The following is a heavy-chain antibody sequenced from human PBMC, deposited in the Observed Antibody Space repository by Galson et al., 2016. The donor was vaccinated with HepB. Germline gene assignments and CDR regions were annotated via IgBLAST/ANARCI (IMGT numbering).Heavy chain of an antibody. Sequence: SVKVSCKASGGTFSDHAIGWVRQVPRQGLEWMGRIIPILGIYNYAHSFQGRVTITADTSTSTAYMELSSLRPEDTAVYYCARDTRYHYDNDSWDAFDIWGQGTMVTVSS. CDR3: ARDTRYHYDNDSWDAFDI. CDR1: GGTFSDHA. D-gene: IGHD3-22*01. CDR2: IIPILGIY. J-gene: IGHJ3*02. V-gene: IGHV1-69*04.